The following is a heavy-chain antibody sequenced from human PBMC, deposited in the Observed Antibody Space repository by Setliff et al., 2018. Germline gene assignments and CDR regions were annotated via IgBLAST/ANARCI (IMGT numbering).Heavy chain of an antibody. J-gene: IGHJ5*02. CDR3: ARDRRANGIWFDP. CDR2: INTRNGNT. Sequence: ASVKVSCKASGYTLSNYAMHWVRHAPGQRPEWMGWINTRNGNTESSHKFQGRVTITRDTSASTVYMELNSLTSEDTAIYYCARDRRANGIWFDPWGQGALVTVSS. D-gene: IGHD1-26*01. V-gene: IGHV1-3*04. CDR1: GYTLSNYA.